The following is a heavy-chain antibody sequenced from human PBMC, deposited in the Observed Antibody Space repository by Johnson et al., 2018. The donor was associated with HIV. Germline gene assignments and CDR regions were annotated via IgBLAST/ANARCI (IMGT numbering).Heavy chain of an antibody. CDR2: IKLDGSDK. V-gene: IGHV3-7*01. D-gene: IGHD1-26*01. CDR1: GFTFSDYY. J-gene: IGHJ3*01. Sequence: VRLVETGGGLVKPGGSLRLSCAASGFTFSDYYMSWIRQAPGKGLEWVANIKLDGSDKYSADSVQGRFTLSRDSSKNTLYLQMSSLRAEDTAVYYCARGRPRWEPLWGGAFDFWGQGTMVTVSS. CDR3: ARGRPRWEPLWGGAFDF.